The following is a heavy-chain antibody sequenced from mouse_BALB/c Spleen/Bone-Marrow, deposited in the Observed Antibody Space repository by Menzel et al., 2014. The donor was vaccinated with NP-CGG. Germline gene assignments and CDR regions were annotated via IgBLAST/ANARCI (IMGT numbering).Heavy chain of an antibody. J-gene: IGHJ4*01. CDR2: IFPGDGDT. D-gene: IGHD2-3*01. CDR3: ARSDGYRAMDY. Sequence: VQLQQSGPELVKPGASVKISCKASGYAFSSSWMNWVKQRPGQGLEWIGRIFPGDGDTYYNGKFKGKATLTADKSSSTAYVQLSSLTSVDSTVYFCARSDGYRAMDYWGQGTSVTVSS. V-gene: IGHV1-82*01. CDR1: GYAFSSSW.